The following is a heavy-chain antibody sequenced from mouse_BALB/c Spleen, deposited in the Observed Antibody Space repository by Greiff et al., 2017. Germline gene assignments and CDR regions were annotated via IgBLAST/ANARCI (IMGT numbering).Heavy chain of an antibody. Sequence: QVQLQQSGPELVKPGASVRISCKASGYTFTSYYIHWVKQRPGQGLEWIGWIYPGNVNTKYNEKFKGKATLTADKSSSTAYMQLSSLTSEDSAVYFCARWHGNLYAMDYWGQGTSVTVSS. CDR1: GYTFTSYY. J-gene: IGHJ4*01. CDR3: ARWHGNLYAMDY. CDR2: IYPGNVNT. V-gene: IGHV1S56*01. D-gene: IGHD2-1*01.